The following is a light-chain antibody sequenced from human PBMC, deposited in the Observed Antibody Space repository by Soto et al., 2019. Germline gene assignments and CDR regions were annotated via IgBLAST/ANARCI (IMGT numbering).Light chain of an antibody. CDR1: QSLSRY. CDR3: QHRTILQST. J-gene: IGKJ4*01. V-gene: IGKV3D-11*02. Sequence: SSQSPSTLSRSPRERAGLSCRASQSLSRYLAWYQQKPGQAPSLLIYDASNRATGIPARFSGSGSGTDFTLTICSLEPEDFALYYCQHRTILQSTFCG. CDR2: DAS.